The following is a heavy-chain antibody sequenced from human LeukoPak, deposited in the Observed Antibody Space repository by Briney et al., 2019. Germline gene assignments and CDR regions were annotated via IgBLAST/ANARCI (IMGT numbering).Heavy chain of an antibody. CDR3: AKGHSSGYYAGLDY. J-gene: IGHJ4*02. D-gene: IGHD3-22*01. Sequence: GGSLRLSCAASGLTFSSAWMHWVRQTPGKRLVWISRIRSDGTATYADSVRGRFTISRDNAKNSLYLQMNSLRAEDMALYYCAKGHSSGYYAGLDYWGQGTLVTVSS. V-gene: IGHV3-74*01. CDR1: GLTFSSAW. CDR2: IRSDGTA.